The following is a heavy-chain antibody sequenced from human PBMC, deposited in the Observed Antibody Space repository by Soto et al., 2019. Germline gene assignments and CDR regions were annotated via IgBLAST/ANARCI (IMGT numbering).Heavy chain of an antibody. V-gene: IGHV4-59*01. CDR3: AREGVTPSYYYYYGMDV. CDR2: ISYSGST. CDR1: GGSISSYY. D-gene: IGHD5-18*01. Sequence: PSETLSLTCTGSGGSISSYYWSWIRQPPGKGLEWIGYISYSGSTNYNSSLKSRVTISVDTSKNQFSLKLSSVTAADTAVYYCAREGVTPSYYYYYGMDVWGQGTTVTVSS. J-gene: IGHJ6*02.